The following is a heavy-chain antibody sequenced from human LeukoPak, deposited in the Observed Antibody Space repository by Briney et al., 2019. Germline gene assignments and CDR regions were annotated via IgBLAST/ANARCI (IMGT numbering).Heavy chain of an antibody. CDR3: ARDSARGYSYGYNAFDI. J-gene: IGHJ3*02. D-gene: IGHD5-18*01. CDR2: ITAGNGNT. Sequence: ASVTVSFKASGYSFTNYGIGWVRQAPRQGLEWMGWITAGNGNTNYAQKVQGRVTMTTDTSTSTAYMELRSLRSDDTAVYFCARDSARGYSYGYNAFDIWGQGTMVTVSS. V-gene: IGHV1-18*01. CDR1: GYSFTNYG.